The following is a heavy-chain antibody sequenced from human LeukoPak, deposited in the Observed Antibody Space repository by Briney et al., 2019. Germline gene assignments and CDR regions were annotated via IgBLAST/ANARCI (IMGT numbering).Heavy chain of an antibody. CDR2: IYPGNSDT. J-gene: IGHJ3*02. D-gene: IGHD3-22*01. CDR1: GYSFSSYW. Sequence: GDSLKISCKASGYSFSSYWIAWLRQMPGKGLEWMGIIYPGNSDTRYSPSFQGQVTISVDKSISTAYVQWSSLKASETAMYYCEKQDGYYYDRSGYGDDVFDIWGQGTMVTVSS. V-gene: IGHV5-51*01. CDR3: EKQDGYYYDRSGYGDDVFDI.